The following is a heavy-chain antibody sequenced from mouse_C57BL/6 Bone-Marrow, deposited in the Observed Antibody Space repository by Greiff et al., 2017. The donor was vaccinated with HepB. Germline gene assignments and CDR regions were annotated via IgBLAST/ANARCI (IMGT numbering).Heavy chain of an antibody. D-gene: IGHD1-1*01. CDR3: ARNAPYYYGSSFYAMDY. J-gene: IGHJ4*01. CDR1: GFSLSTSGMG. V-gene: IGHV8-12*01. CDR2: IYWDDDK. Sequence: QVTLKVSGPGILQSSQTLSLTCSFSGFSLSTSGMGVSWIRQPSGKGLEWLAHIYWDDDKRYNPSLKSRLTISKDTSRNQVFLKITSVDTADTATYYCARNAPYYYGSSFYAMDYWGQGTSVTVSS.